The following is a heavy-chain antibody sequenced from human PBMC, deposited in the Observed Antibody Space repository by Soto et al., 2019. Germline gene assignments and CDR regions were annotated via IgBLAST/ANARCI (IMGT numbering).Heavy chain of an antibody. J-gene: IGHJ4*02. CDR2: ISGNGIST. D-gene: IGHD6-19*01. V-gene: IGHV3-23*01. Sequence: SGGSLRLSCAASGFTFSSYAMNWVRQAPGKGLEWVSAISGNGISTYYTDSVKGRFTISRDNAKNTLYLQMNSLRAEDTAVYYCARTAHDGIAVAIDWGQGTLVTVSS. CDR1: GFTFSSYA. CDR3: ARTAHDGIAVAID.